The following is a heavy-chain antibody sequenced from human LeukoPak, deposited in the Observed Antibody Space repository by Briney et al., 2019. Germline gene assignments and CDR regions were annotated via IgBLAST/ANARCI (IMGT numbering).Heavy chain of an antibody. D-gene: IGHD4-17*01. V-gene: IGHV4-39*07. J-gene: IGHJ5*02. CDR2: IYYSGST. CDR3: ARELRVEGGTTNWFDP. Sequence: SETLSLTCTVSGGSISSYYWGWIRQPPGKGLEWIGSIYYSGSTYYNPSLKSRVTISVDTSKNQFSLKLSSVTAADTAVYYCARELRVEGGTTNWFDPWGQGALVTVSS. CDR1: GGSISSYY.